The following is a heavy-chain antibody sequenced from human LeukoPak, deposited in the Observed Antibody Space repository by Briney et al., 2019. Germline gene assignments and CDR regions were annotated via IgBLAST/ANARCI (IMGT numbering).Heavy chain of an antibody. CDR3: ARGQGWLVDY. Sequence: GGSLRLSCAASGFTFSGSTMHWVRQASGKGLEWVAVVSYDGSNQYYADSVKGRFTISRDSSKNTLYLQMNSLRADDTAVYYCARGQGWLVDYWGQGTLVTVSS. V-gene: IGHV3-30*04. J-gene: IGHJ4*02. D-gene: IGHD6-19*01. CDR1: GFTFSGST. CDR2: VSYDGSNQ.